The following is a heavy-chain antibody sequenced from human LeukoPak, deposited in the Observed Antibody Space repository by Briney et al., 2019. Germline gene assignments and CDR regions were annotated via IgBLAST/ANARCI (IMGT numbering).Heavy chain of an antibody. D-gene: IGHD4-17*01. CDR3: AKDLYGDYGGIDY. CDR2: IRGSSIST. Sequence: GGSLRLSCAASGFTFSTYAMSWVRQAPGRGLEWVSVIRGSSISTYYADSVKGRFTISRDNSKNTVYLQMNSLRAEDTAIYYCAKDLYGDYGGIDYWGQGTLVTVSS. CDR1: GFTFSTYA. J-gene: IGHJ4*02. V-gene: IGHV3-23*01.